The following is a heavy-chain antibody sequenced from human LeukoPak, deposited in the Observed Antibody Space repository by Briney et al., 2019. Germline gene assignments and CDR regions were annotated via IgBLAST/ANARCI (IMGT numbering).Heavy chain of an antibody. CDR1: GFTFSSYG. CDR3: ASHRGYCSGGTCYSAFFDY. Sequence: PGRSLRLSCAASGFTFSSYGMHWVRQAPGKGLEWVAAISDSADNTYYTESMRGRFTISRDNSKNTLYLQMNSLRAEDTAVYYCASHRGYCSGGTCYSAFFDYWGQGTLVTVSS. V-gene: IGHV3-23*01. CDR2: ISDSADNT. D-gene: IGHD2-15*01. J-gene: IGHJ4*02.